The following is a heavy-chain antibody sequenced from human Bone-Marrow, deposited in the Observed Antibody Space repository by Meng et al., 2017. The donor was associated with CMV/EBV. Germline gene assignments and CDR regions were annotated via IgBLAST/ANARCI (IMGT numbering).Heavy chain of an antibody. CDR1: GGTFSSYA. Sequence: ASVKVSCKASGGTFSSYAISWVRQAPGQGLEWMGWMNPNSGNTGYAQKFQGRVTMTRNTSIGTAYMELSSLRSEDTAVYYCARGPERSNWFDPWGQGTLVTVSS. CDR2: MNPNSGNT. CDR3: ARGPERSNWFDP. D-gene: IGHD1-1*01. V-gene: IGHV1-8*02. J-gene: IGHJ5*02.